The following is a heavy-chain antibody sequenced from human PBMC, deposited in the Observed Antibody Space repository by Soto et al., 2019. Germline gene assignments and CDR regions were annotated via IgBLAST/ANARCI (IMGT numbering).Heavy chain of an antibody. Sequence: SETLSLTCTVSSDSISSYYWSWIRQPPGKRLEWIGYISYSGSTDYNPSLESRVTMSVDTSKNQFSLKLSSVTPTDTAVYYCARRPSSSLGSLFDPWGRGILVTVSS. CDR3: ARRPSSSLGSLFDP. D-gene: IGHD6-6*01. CDR2: ISYSGST. J-gene: IGHJ5*02. V-gene: IGHV4-59*08. CDR1: SDSISSYY.